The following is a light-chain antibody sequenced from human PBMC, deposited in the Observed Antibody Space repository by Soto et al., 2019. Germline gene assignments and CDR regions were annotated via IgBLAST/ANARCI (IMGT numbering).Light chain of an antibody. V-gene: IGLV2-14*03. CDR1: SSDVGAYNY. CDR2: DVN. Sequence: QSVLTQTASVSGSPGQSITISCTGTSSDVGAYNYVSWYQHHPGKAPKLMIFDVNNRPSGVSDRFSGSKSGNTASLTISGLQAEDEADYYCNSYAGSKTSVFGSGTXVTVL. J-gene: IGLJ1*01. CDR3: NSYAGSKTSV.